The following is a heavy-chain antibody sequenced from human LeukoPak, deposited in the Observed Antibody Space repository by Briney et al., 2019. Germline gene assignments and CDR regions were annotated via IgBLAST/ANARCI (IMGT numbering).Heavy chain of an antibody. CDR2: ISSSSVI. CDR3: ATAPQGGNDYMDV. D-gene: IGHD3-16*01. CDR1: RFTFKTYS. V-gene: IGHV3-48*04. Sequence: GSPRLSCVASRFTFKTYSMIWVRQAPRKGLEWISYISSSSVIHYADSVKGRFTISRDNAKGSLYLQMNRLRVEDSAVYYCATAPQGGNDYMDVWGKGATVTVS. J-gene: IGHJ6*03.